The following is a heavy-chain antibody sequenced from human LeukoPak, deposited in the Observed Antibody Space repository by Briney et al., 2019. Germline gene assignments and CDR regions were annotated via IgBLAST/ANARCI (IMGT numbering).Heavy chain of an antibody. Sequence: SKTLSLTCTVSGGSISSSSYYWGWIRQPPGKGLEWIGSIYYSGSAYYNSSLKSRVTISLDKSKNQFSLRLSSVTAADTAVYYCARDFAGPVASSMDVWGKGTTVTVSS. D-gene: IGHD2-2*01. CDR2: IYYSGSA. CDR3: ARDFAGPVASSMDV. V-gene: IGHV4-39*07. J-gene: IGHJ6*04. CDR1: GGSISSSSYY.